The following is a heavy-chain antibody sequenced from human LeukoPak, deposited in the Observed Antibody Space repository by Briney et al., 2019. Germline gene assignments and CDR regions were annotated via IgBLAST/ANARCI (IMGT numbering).Heavy chain of an antibody. V-gene: IGHV4-39*07. CDR1: GGSISSSSYY. J-gene: IGHJ3*02. CDR2: IYYSGST. D-gene: IGHD2-15*01. Sequence: KPSETLSLTCTVSGGSISSSSYYWGWIRQPPGKGLEWIGSIYYSGSTYYNPSLKSRVTISVDTSKNQFSLKLSSVTAADTAVYYCARDQQIVVVVAARAFDIWGQGTMVTVSS. CDR3: ARDQQIVVVVAARAFDI.